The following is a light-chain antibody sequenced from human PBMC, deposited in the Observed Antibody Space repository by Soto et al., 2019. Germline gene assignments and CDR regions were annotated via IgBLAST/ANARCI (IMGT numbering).Light chain of an antibody. V-gene: IGKV3-20*01. CDR2: GAS. Sequence: EIVLTQSPGTLSLSPGERATLSCRASQSVSSSYLAWYQQKPGQAPRLLIYGASSRATGIPDRFSGSGSGTDFTLTISRLEPEDFAVYYCQQYGSSPPXTFGQGTRLEIK. CDR3: QQYGSSPPXT. J-gene: IGKJ5*01. CDR1: QSVSSSY.